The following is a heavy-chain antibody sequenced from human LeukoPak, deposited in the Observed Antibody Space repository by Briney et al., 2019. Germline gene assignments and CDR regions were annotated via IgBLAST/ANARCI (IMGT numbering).Heavy chain of an antibody. CDR2: IYSGGST. CDR3: ARDGGGGPDAFDI. D-gene: IGHD3-16*01. V-gene: IGHV3-66*01. J-gene: IGHJ3*02. CDR1: GFTFSSYA. Sequence: GGSLRLSCAASGFTFSSYAMSWVRQAPGKGLEWVSVIYSGGSTYYADSVKGRFTISRDNSKNTLYLQMNSLRAEDTAVYYCARDGGGGPDAFDIWGQGTMVTVSS.